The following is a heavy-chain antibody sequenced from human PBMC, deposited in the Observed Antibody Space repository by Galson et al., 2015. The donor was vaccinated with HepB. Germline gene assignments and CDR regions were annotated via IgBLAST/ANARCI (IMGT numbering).Heavy chain of an antibody. Sequence: QSGAEVKKPGESLKISCKGSGYSFTSYWIGWVRQMPGKGLEWMGIIYPGDSDTRYSPSFQGQVTISADKSISTAYLQWSSLKASDTAMYYCARAPYYDFWSGYAPFDYWGQGTLVTVSS. CDR3: ARAPYYDFWSGYAPFDY. CDR1: GYSFTSYW. CDR2: IYPGDSDT. D-gene: IGHD3-3*01. J-gene: IGHJ4*02. V-gene: IGHV5-51*03.